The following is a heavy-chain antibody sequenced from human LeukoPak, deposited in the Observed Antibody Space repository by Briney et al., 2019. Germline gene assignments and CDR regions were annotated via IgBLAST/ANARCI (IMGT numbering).Heavy chain of an antibody. V-gene: IGHV3-49*03. Sequence: PGGSLRLSCTASGFTFGDYAMSWFRQAPGKGREWVGFIRSKAYGVTTEYAASVKGRFTIYSDDSKSIAYLQMNSLKTEETAVYYCTGGSYYFDYWGQGTLVTVSS. D-gene: IGHD1-26*01. CDR3: TGGSYYFDY. J-gene: IGHJ4*02. CDR1: GFTFGDYA. CDR2: IRSKAYGVTT.